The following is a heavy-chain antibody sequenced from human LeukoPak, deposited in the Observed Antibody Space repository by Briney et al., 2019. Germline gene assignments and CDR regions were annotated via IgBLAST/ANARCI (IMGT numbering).Heavy chain of an antibody. J-gene: IGHJ4*02. V-gene: IGHV3-15*01. Sequence: GGSLRLSCAASGFTFSNAWMSWVRQAPGKGLGWVGRIKGKTDGGTTDYAAPVKGRFTISRDDSKNTLYLQMNSLKTEDTAVYYCTTAARGYAQYWGQGTLVTVSS. D-gene: IGHD3-3*01. CDR1: GFTFSNAW. CDR3: TTAARGYAQY. CDR2: IKGKTDGGTT.